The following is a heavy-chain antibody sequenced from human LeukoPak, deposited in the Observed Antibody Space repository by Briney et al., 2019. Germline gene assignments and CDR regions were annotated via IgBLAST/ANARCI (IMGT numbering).Heavy chain of an antibody. Sequence: GGSLRLSCAASGFTFSSYGMHWVRQAPGQGLEWMGIINPSGGSTTYAQKFQGRVTMTRDMSTSTVYMELSSLRSEDSAVYYCARVYYSSPRAWFDYWGQGTLVTVSS. CDR1: GFTFSSYG. CDR2: INPSGGST. CDR3: ARVYYSSPRAWFDY. V-gene: IGHV1-46*01. D-gene: IGHD6-13*01. J-gene: IGHJ5*01.